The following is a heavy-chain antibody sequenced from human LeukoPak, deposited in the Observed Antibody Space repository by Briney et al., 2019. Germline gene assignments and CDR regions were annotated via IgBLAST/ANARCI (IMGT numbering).Heavy chain of an antibody. Sequence: ASVTVSCKASGYTFIGYYMHWVRQAPGQGLEWMGWMNPNSGGTNYAQKFQGRVTMTTDTSTSTAYMELSRLRSDDTAVYYCARDSDSSGRGDYWGQGTLVIVSS. D-gene: IGHD3-22*01. J-gene: IGHJ4*02. V-gene: IGHV1-2*02. CDR1: GYTFIGYY. CDR3: ARDSDSSGRGDY. CDR2: MNPNSGGT.